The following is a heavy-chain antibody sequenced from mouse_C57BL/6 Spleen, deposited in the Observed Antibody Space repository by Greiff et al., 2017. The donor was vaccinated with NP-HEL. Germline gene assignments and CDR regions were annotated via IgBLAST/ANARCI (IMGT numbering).Heavy chain of an antibody. J-gene: IGHJ4*01. CDR1: GYTFTDYY. CDR3: ARQDSNYGGPSYYAMDY. CDR2: INPYNGGT. V-gene: IGHV1-19*01. Sequence: EVQLQQSGPVLVKPGASVKMSCKASGYTFTDYYMNWVKQSHGKSLEWIGVINPYNGGTSYNQKFKGKATLTVDKSSSTAYMELNSLTSEDSAVYYCARQDSNYGGPSYYAMDYWGQGTSVTVSS. D-gene: IGHD2-5*01.